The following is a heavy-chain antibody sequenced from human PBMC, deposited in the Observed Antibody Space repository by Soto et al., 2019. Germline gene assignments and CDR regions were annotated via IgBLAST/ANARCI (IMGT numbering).Heavy chain of an antibody. Sequence: SETLSLTCAVSGGSSSSGGYSWSWIRQPPGKGLEWIGYIYHSGSTYYNPSLKSRVTISVDRSKNQFSLKLSSVTAADTAVYYCARGWDAFDIWGQGTMVTVSS. V-gene: IGHV4-30-2*01. J-gene: IGHJ3*02. CDR2: IYHSGST. D-gene: IGHD2-15*01. CDR3: ARGWDAFDI. CDR1: GGSSSSGGYS.